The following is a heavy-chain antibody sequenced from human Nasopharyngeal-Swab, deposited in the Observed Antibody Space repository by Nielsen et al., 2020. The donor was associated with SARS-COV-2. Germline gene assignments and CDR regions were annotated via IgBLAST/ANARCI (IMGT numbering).Heavy chain of an antibody. CDR2: INAYNGNT. CDR1: GYTFNNYG. CDR3: ARGRLLFFRTDGIDYFDY. D-gene: IGHD3-3*01. Sequence: ASVKVSCKTSGYTFNNYGISWVRQAPGQGPEWLGWINAYNGNTNYGQKFQGRLTVTTDKSTSTAYMELRSLRSDDTAVYYCARGRLLFFRTDGIDYFDYWGQGTLVTVSS. J-gene: IGHJ4*02. V-gene: IGHV1-18*01.